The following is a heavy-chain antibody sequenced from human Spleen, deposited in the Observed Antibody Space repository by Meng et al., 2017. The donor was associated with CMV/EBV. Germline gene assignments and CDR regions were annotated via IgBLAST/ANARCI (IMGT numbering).Heavy chain of an antibody. J-gene: IGHJ6*02. CDR1: GVG. CDR3: AHRPYYYDRSGENYYYYGMDV. Sequence: GVGVAWIRQPPGEALEWLALIYWNDDKRYSPSLKSRLSITKDTSKNQVVLTMTNMDPVDTATYYCAHRPYYYDRSGENYYYYGMDVWGQGTTVTVSS. D-gene: IGHD3-22*01. V-gene: IGHV2-5*01. CDR2: IYWNDDK.